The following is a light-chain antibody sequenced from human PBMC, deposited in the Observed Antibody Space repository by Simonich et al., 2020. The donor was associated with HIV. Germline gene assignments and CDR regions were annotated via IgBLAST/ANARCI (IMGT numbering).Light chain of an antibody. V-gene: IGLV6-57*03. Sequence: NFMLTQPRSVSVSPGKTVTISCTRSSGNIASNYVQWYLQRPGIGPTTVIYDVNQTPSGVPDRFSGSIDSSSNSASLTISGLNTEDEADYFCQSYDSNNHWVFGGGTKLTVL. CDR2: DVN. CDR1: SGNIASNY. J-gene: IGLJ3*02. CDR3: QSYDSNNHWV.